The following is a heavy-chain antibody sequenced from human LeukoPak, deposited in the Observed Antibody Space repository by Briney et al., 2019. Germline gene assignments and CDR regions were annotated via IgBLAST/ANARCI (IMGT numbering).Heavy chain of an antibody. Sequence: PGGSLRLSCAASGFTFSSYEMNWVRKAPGKGLEWVSYISSSGSTIYYADSVKGRFTISRDNAKNSLYLQMNSLRAEDTAVYYCARDSLFCSTSCPDYWGQGTLVTVSS. J-gene: IGHJ4*02. CDR1: GFTFSSYE. V-gene: IGHV3-48*03. D-gene: IGHD2-2*01. CDR3: ARDSLFCSTSCPDY. CDR2: ISSSGSTI.